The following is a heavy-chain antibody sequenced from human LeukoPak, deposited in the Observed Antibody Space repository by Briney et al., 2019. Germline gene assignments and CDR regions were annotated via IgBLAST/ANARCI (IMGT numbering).Heavy chain of an antibody. CDR3: ARSVGEWLSSYYFDY. D-gene: IGHD3-3*01. V-gene: IGHV3-64*01. CDR1: GFTFSSYI. Sequence: GGSLRLSCAASGFTFSSYIMHWVRQAPGKGLEYVSGINTNSNGGVTYYTTSVKGRFTISRDNSKNTLYLQMGSLSAEDMAVYYCARSVGEWLSSYYFDYWGQGTLVTVSS. CDR2: INTNSNGGVT. J-gene: IGHJ4*02.